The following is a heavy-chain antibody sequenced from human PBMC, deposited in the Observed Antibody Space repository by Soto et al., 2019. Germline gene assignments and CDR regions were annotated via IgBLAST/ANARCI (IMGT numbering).Heavy chain of an antibody. CDR2: ISYDGSNK. CDR1: GFTFSSYG. D-gene: IGHD6-13*01. CDR3: AKDLEYSSSWYYYYGMDV. J-gene: IGHJ6*02. Sequence: QVQLVESGGGVVQPGRSLRLSCAASGFTFSSYGMHWVRQAPGKGLEWVAVISYDGSNKYYADSVKGRFTISRDNSKNTLYLQMNSLRAEDTAEYYCAKDLEYSSSWYYYYGMDVWGQGTTVTVSS. V-gene: IGHV3-30*18.